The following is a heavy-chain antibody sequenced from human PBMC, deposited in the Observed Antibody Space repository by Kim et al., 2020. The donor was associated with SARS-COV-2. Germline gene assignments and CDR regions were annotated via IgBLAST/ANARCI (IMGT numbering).Heavy chain of an antibody. CDR1: DVSISRTSYF. CDR2: INYSESSY. D-gene: IGHD4-4*01. V-gene: IGHV4-39*07. CDR3: AREYSNYIRYFDP. Sequence: SETLSLTCTVSDVSISRTSYFWGWLRQPPGKGLEWIGTINYSESSYYYNPSLKSRVTISVDTSKNQFSLKLTSVTAADTAVYYCAREYSNYIRYFDPWR. J-gene: IGHJ5*02.